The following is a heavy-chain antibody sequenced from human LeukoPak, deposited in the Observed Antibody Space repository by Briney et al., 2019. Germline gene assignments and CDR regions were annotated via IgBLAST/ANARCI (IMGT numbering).Heavy chain of an antibody. CDR2: INPIGGST. CDR3: ARALRMATIPGVNMNYFDY. V-gene: IGHV1-46*01. D-gene: IGHD5-24*01. J-gene: IGHJ4*02. CDR1: GYTFTSYY. Sequence: ASVKVSCRASGYTFTSYYMHWVRQAPGQGLEWMGIINPIGGSTIYAQKFQGRVTMTRDTSTSTDYMELSSLRSEDTAVYYCARALRMATIPGVNMNYFDYWGQGTLVTVSS.